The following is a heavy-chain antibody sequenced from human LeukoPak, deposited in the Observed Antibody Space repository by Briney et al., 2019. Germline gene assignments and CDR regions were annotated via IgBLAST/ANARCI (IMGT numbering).Heavy chain of an antibody. V-gene: IGHV4-59*01. Sequence: SETLSLTCTVSGGSITSYYWSWIRQPPGKGLEWIGYIYYSGSTNYNPSLKSRVTISVDTSKNQFSLKLSSVTAADTAVYYCARSVHNWHDYFGYWGQGTLVTVSS. CDR1: GGSITSYY. CDR2: IYYSGST. D-gene: IGHD1-20*01. CDR3: ARSVHNWHDYFGY. J-gene: IGHJ4*01.